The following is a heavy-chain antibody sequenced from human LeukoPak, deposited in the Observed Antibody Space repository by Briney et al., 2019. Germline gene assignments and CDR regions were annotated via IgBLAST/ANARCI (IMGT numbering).Heavy chain of an antibody. CDR2: ITSTSGTI. V-gene: IGHV3-48*02. Sequence: GGSLRLSCAASGFTFSSYSMNGVRQAPGKGLEWVSYITSTSGTINYADSVKGRFTISRDNARNSLYLQMNSLRDEDTAVYYCARVLGSGRYYFDYWGQGALVTVSS. D-gene: IGHD6-19*01. CDR3: ARVLGSGRYYFDY. J-gene: IGHJ4*02. CDR1: GFTFSSYS.